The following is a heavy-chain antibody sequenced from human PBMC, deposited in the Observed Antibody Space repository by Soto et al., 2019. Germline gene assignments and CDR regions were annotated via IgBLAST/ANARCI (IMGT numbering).Heavy chain of an antibody. J-gene: IGHJ6*02. D-gene: IGHD1-1*01. CDR1: GYTFSTYA. CDR3: ARGKGMEENYFYYGLDI. CDR2: LNGGTGQT. Sequence: ASVKVSCKASGYTFSTYAMHWVRQAPGQSLEWMGWLNGGTGQTRYSQKFQDRVIVTRDTSASTGYMELSSLTSEDTAVYYCARGKGMEENYFYYGLDIWGQGTTVTVSS. V-gene: IGHV1-3*01.